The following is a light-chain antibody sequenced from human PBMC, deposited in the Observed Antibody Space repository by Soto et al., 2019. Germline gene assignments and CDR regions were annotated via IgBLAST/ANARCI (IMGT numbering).Light chain of an antibody. CDR3: QQYNSYPWT. V-gene: IGKV1-5*01. Sequence: DVQMTQSPSTLSASVGDRVTITCRASQSISSWLSWYQQKPGKAPKLLIYDASSLESGVPSRFSGSGSGTEFTLTITSLQPDDFATYYCQQYNSYPWTFCQGTMADI. J-gene: IGKJ1*01. CDR2: DAS. CDR1: QSISSW.